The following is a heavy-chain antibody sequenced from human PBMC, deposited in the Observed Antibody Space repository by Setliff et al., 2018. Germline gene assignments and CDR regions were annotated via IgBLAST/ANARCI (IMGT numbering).Heavy chain of an antibody. CDR3: ARVVPAAMYFDY. V-gene: IGHV4-34*01. Sequence: SETLSLTCAVYGGSFSGYYWSWIRQPPGKGLEWIGEINHSGSTNYNPSPKSRVTISVDTSKNQFSLKLSSVTAADTAVYYCARVVPAAMYFDYWGQGTLVTVSS. D-gene: IGHD2-2*01. J-gene: IGHJ4*02. CDR2: INHSGST. CDR1: GGSFSGYY.